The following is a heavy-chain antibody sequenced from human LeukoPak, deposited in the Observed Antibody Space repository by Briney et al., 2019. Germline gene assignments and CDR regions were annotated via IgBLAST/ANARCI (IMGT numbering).Heavy chain of an antibody. CDR1: GGSITSYY. CDR2: IYYTGCT. V-gene: IGHV4-59*08. Sequence: SQTLSLTCTVSGGSITSYYWSWIRQPPRKGQEWIGYIYYTGCTKYNPSLQSRVAISVDTCKHQFCLKLSSVTAADTAVYYCARHFTSYCGGDCYFPVYFDLWGRGTLVTVSP. D-gene: IGHD2-21*02. CDR3: ARHFTSYCGGDCYFPVYFDL. J-gene: IGHJ2*01.